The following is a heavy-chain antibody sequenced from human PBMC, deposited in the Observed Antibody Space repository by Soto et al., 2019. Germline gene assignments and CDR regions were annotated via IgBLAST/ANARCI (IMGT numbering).Heavy chain of an antibody. D-gene: IGHD2-21*02. CDR3: ARDIPYCGGVCHDAFDI. CDR1: GYSFTNYG. V-gene: IGHV1-18*01. Sequence: ASVKVSCKASGYSFTNYGLSWLRQAPVQGLEWMGWINASNGNTVYAQKLQGRVTMTTDTSTSTAYMELRSLRSEDTAVYYCARDIPYCGGVCHDAFDIWG. CDR2: INASNGNT. J-gene: IGHJ3*02.